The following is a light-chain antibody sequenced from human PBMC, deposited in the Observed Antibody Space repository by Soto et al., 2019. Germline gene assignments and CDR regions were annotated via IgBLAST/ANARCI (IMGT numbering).Light chain of an antibody. V-gene: IGKV3-20*01. CDR2: GAS. Sequence: EILLTQSPGTLSLSPGERATLSCRASQSVSSSYLSWYQLKPGQAPRLLIYGASSRATGIPDRFSGSGSGTDFTFTISRLEPEDFAVYYCQQYGYSFRAFGQGTKVEL. CDR1: QSVSSSY. CDR3: QQYGYSFRA. J-gene: IGKJ1*01.